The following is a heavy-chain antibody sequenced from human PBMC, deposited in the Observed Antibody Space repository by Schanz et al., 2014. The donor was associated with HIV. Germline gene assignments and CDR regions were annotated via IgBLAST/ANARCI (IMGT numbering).Heavy chain of an antibody. CDR1: GFTFSTYV. D-gene: IGHD3-10*01. Sequence: QVQLVESGGGVVQPGRSLRLSCAASGFTFSTYVMHWVRQAPGKGLEWVQIIWFDGSNKYYADSVRGRFTISRDNSKNTLYLQMNSLRAEDTAVYYCVRGLLFQGFFDSWGQGALVTVSS. J-gene: IGHJ4*02. V-gene: IGHV3-33*01. CDR3: VRGLLFQGFFDS. CDR2: IWFDGSNK.